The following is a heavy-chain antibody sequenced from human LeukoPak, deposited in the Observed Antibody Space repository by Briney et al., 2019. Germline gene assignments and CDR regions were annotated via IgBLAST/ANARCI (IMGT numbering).Heavy chain of an antibody. V-gene: IGHV1-18*01. D-gene: IGHD5-18*01. CDR1: GYTFTDFG. J-gene: IGHJ4*02. CDR2: SSAYNGNT. CDR3: TRDLGVDTTMIFFDY. Sequence: ASVKVSCKASGYTFTDFGISWVRQAPRQGLEWMGWSSAYNGNTNYAQKFQGRVTMTTDTSTSTAYMEVRSLRSDDTAVYYCTRDLGVDTTMIFFDYWGQGSLVTVSS.